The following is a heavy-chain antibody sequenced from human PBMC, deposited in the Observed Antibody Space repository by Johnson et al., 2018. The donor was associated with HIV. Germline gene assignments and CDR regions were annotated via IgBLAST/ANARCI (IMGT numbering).Heavy chain of an antibody. J-gene: IGHJ3*02. Sequence: ELLVESGGGVVQPGRSLRLSCAASGFTFSSMHWVRQAPGKGLQWVSTISGRAGRTDYADSVKGRFTLSRDNSKNRLYLQMNSLRAEETAIYYCAKDVGMVATYSNFRCAFDIWGQGTMVTVSS. CDR1: GFTFSS. CDR2: ISGRAGRT. V-gene: IGHV3-23*04. CDR3: AKDVGMVATYSNFRCAFDI. D-gene: IGHD1-26*01.